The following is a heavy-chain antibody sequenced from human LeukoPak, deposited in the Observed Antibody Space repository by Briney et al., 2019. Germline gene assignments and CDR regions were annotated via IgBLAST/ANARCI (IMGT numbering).Heavy chain of an antibody. V-gene: IGHV1-46*01. Sequence: ASVKVSCKASGYTFTSNYIHWVRQAPGQGLEWMGMIYPRDGSTSYAQKFQGRVTVTRDTSTSTVHMELSGLRSEDTAVYYCARDQEGFDYWGQGTLVTVSS. CDR1: GYTFTSNY. J-gene: IGHJ4*02. CDR2: IYPRDGST. CDR3: ARDQEGFDY.